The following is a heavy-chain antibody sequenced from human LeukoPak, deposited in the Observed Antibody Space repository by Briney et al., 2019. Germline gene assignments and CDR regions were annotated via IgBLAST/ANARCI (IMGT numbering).Heavy chain of an antibody. CDR1: GFAFSSYA. CDR2: ISGSGYNT. Sequence: GGSLRLSCAASGFAFSSYAMSWVRQAPGKGLEWVSSISGSGYNTYYANSVKGRFSISRDNSKNTLDLQMNSLRAEDTAVYYCAKDYIGYDQDFDYWGQGTLVTVSS. CDR3: AKDYIGYDQDFDY. V-gene: IGHV3-23*01. D-gene: IGHD2-2*01. J-gene: IGHJ4*02.